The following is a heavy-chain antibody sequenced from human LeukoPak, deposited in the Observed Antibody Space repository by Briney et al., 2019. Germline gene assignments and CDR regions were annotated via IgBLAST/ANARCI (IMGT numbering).Heavy chain of an antibody. V-gene: IGHV3-30*18. CDR2: ISYDGSNK. Sequence: PGRSLRLSSAASGFTFSSYGMHWVRQAPGKGLEWVAVISYDGSNKYYADSVKGRFTISKDNSKNTLYLQMNSLRDEDTAVYYCAKDAIGNYYASSCLDWGQGTLVTVSS. J-gene: IGHJ4*02. CDR1: GFTFSSYG. CDR3: AKDAIGNYYASSCLD. D-gene: IGHD3-22*01.